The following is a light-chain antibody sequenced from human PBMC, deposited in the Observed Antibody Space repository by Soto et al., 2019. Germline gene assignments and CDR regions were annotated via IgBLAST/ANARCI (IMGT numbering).Light chain of an antibody. CDR1: QSIASW. V-gene: IGKV1-12*01. CDR2: AAS. J-gene: IGKJ4*01. CDR3: QQASSFPLP. Sequence: DIQVTQSPSSVSASVGDRVTSTGLASQSIASWLTWYQHKPGKAPKVLIYAASRLQSGVPSRFSGSESGTTFTLTISNLQPEDFATYYCQQASSFPLPFGGGTKVDI.